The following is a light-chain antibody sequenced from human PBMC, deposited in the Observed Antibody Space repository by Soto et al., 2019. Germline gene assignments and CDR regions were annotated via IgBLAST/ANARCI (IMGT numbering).Light chain of an antibody. CDR2: EDS. J-gene: IGLJ2*01. CDR1: STDVGGYNQ. V-gene: IGLV2-8*01. CDR3: SSYAGTNNVV. Sequence: QSALTQPPSASGSPGQSATIPCTGTSTDVGGYNQISWYQQHPGKAPKLMIYEDSKRPSGVPDRFSGSRSGNTASLTVSGLQAEDEADYYCSSYAGTNNVVFGGGTKLTVL.